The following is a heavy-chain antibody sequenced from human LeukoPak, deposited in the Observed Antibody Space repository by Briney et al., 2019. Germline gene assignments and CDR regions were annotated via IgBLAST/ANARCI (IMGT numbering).Heavy chain of an antibody. J-gene: IGHJ4*02. Sequence: PSETLSLTCRVYGGSFSGYFWIWFRQPPGKGLEWIGEINYSGSTNYNSSLKRRAIISVDTSKNQFSLKLTSVTAADTAVYFGAKYRYGYRGMDSWGQGTQVTVSP. CDR2: INYSGST. CDR1: GGSFSGYF. D-gene: IGHD5-18*01. CDR3: AKYRYGYRGMDS. V-gene: IGHV4-34*01.